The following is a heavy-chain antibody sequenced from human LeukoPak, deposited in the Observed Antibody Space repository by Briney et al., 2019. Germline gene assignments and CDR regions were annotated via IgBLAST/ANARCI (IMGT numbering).Heavy chain of an antibody. D-gene: IGHD6-13*01. CDR1: GFTFSSYW. J-gene: IGHJ4*02. CDR3: AREAPGWYSSSWFDY. Sequence: PGGSLRLSCAASGFTFSSYWMSWVRQAPGKGLEWVANIKQDGSEKYYVDSVKGRFTISRDNAKNSLYLQMNSLRAEDTAVYYCAREAPGWYSSSWFDYWGQETLVTVSS. CDR2: IKQDGSEK. V-gene: IGHV3-7*03.